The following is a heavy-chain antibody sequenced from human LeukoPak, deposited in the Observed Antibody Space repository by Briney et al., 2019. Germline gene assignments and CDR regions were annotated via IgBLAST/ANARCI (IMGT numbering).Heavy chain of an antibody. J-gene: IGHJ4*02. CDR3: ATPYYYDIGAY. V-gene: IGHV3-74*01. D-gene: IGHD3-22*01. Sequence: GGSLRLSCAASGFDFSSNWMHWVRHAPGQGLVWVSRIKGDGISTNYADSVKGRFTISRDIAKNTLYLQMNSLRAEDTAVYYCATPYYYDIGAYWGQGTLVTVSS. CDR2: IKGDGIST. CDR1: GFDFSSNW.